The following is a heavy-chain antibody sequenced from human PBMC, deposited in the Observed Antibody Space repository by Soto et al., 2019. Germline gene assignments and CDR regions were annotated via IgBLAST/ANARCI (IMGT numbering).Heavy chain of an antibody. CDR1: GFTFVNYA. D-gene: IGHD3-10*01. Sequence: EVQLLESGGGLVQFGGSLRLSCAASGFTFVNYAMSWVRQAPGKGLEWVSTVSGNGDNADYADSVRGRFSISRDNSKTTLYLQMNSLGSDDTAVYFCAKNRMARGIDYWGQGILVAVSS. CDR2: VSGNGDNA. J-gene: IGHJ4*02. V-gene: IGHV3-23*01. CDR3: AKNRMARGIDY.